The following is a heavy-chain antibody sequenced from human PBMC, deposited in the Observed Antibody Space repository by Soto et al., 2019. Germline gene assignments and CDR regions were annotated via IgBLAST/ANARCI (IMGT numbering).Heavy chain of an antibody. Sequence: PSETLSLTCTVSGGSISRSSYYWGWIRQPPGKGLEWIGSIYYSGSTYYNASLKSRVTISVDTSKDQFSLKLSSVTAADTAVYYCARGVWGDYNSWGQGTLVTVSS. CDR1: GGSISRSSYY. D-gene: IGHD4-17*01. CDR2: IYYSGST. V-gene: IGHV4-39*01. J-gene: IGHJ4*02. CDR3: ARGVWGDYNS.